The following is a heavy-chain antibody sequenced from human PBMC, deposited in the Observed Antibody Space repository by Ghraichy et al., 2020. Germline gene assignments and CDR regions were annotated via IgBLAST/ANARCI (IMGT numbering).Heavy chain of an antibody. V-gene: IGHV4-39*01. D-gene: IGHD6-6*01. CDR1: GGSISSSSYY. CDR3: ARRLIKYSSSVYYGMDV. CDR2: IYYSGST. J-gene: IGHJ6*02. Sequence: SETLSLTCTVSGGSISSSSYYWGWIRQPPGKGLEWIGSIYYSGSTYYNPSLKSRVTISVDTSKNQFSLKLSSVTAADTAVYYCARRLIKYSSSVYYGMDVWGQGTTVTVSS.